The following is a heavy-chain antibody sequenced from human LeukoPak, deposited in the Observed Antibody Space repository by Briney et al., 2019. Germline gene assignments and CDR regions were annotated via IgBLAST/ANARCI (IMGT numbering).Heavy chain of an antibody. CDR3: ASGDFWSGYYAVGAYYYYMDV. CDR1: GGTFSSYA. D-gene: IGHD3-3*01. V-gene: IGHV1-69*05. J-gene: IGHJ6*03. CDR2: IIPIFGAA. Sequence: GASVKVSCKASGGTFSSYAISWVRQAPGQGLEWMGGIIPIFGAANYAQKFQGRVTITTDESTSTAYMELSSLRSEDTAVYYCASGDFWSGYYAVGAYYYYMDVWGKGTTVTVSS.